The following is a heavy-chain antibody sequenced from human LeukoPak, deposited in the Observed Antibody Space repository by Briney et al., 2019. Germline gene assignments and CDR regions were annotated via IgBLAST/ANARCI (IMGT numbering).Heavy chain of an antibody. D-gene: IGHD3-3*01. CDR2: INNSGST. V-gene: IGHV4-34*01. CDR1: GGSFSGYY. Sequence: SETLSLTCAVYGGSFSGYYWSWIRQPPGKGRGGIGEINNSGSTNYNPSLKSRVTISVDTSKNQFSLKLSSVTAADTAVYYCARGPAVLRFLEWLFRPFDPWGQGTLVTVSS. CDR3: ARGPAVLRFLEWLFRPFDP. J-gene: IGHJ5*02.